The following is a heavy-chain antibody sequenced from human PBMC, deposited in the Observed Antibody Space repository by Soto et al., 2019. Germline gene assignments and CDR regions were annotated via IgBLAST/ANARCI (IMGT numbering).Heavy chain of an antibody. Sequence: GGSLRLSCAASGFTFSSYAMHWVRQAPGKGLEWVAVISYDGSNKYYADSVKGRFTISRDNSKNTLYLQMNSLRAEDTAVYYCARAGGKINWGDAFDIWGQGTMVTVSS. V-gene: IGHV3-30*04. J-gene: IGHJ3*02. CDR3: ARAGGKINWGDAFDI. CDR2: ISYDGSNK. CDR1: GFTFSSYA. D-gene: IGHD7-27*01.